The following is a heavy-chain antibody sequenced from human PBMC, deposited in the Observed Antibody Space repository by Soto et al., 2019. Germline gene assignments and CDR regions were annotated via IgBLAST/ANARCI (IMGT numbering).Heavy chain of an antibody. CDR3: AGKTAAAGQYYYYYYMDV. CDR1: GGSISNFY. CDR2: IYYSGST. J-gene: IGHJ6*03. V-gene: IGHV4-39*01. Sequence: SETLSLTCTVSGGSISNFYWGWIRQPPGKGLEWIGSIYYSGSTYYNPSLKSRVTISVDTSKNQFSLKLSSVTAADTAVYYCAGKTAAAGQYYYYYYMDVWGKGTTVTVSS. D-gene: IGHD6-13*01.